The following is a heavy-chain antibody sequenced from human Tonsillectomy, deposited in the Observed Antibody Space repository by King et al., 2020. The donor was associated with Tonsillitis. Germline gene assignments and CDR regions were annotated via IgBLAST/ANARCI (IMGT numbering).Heavy chain of an antibody. V-gene: IGHV4-34*01. CDR1: GGSFSGYY. J-gene: IGHJ4*02. D-gene: IGHD3-10*01. CDR2: INHSGST. Sequence: VQLQQWGAGLLKPSETLSLTCTVYGGSFSGYYWIWIRQPPGKGLEWIGEINHSGSTNYNPSLKSRVTISVDTSKNQFSLKLSSVTAADTAVYYCARVGAGGSGSDYFRNFDYWGQGTLVTVSS. CDR3: ARVGAGGSGSDYFRNFDY.